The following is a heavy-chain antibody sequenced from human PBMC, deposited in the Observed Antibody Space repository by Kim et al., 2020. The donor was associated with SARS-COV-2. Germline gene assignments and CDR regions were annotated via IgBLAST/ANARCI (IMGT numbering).Heavy chain of an antibody. CDR3: ARERGELAGYSSSWTGY. D-gene: IGHD6-13*01. Sequence: SVKVSCKASGGTFSSYAISWVRQAPGQGLEWMGRIIPILGIANYAQKFQGRVTITADKSTSTAYMELSSLRSEDTAVYYCARERGELAGYSSSWTGYWGQGTLVTVSS. J-gene: IGHJ4*02. V-gene: IGHV1-69*04. CDR2: IIPILGIA. CDR1: GGTFSSYA.